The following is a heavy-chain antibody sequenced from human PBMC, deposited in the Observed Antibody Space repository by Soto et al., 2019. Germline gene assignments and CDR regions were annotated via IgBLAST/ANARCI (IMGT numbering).Heavy chain of an antibody. J-gene: IGHJ4*02. CDR2: IYYDGST. CDR1: GLTISSASYY. Sequence: SETLSLTCSVSGLTISSASYYWSWIRQHPGKGLEWVGNIYYDGSTYYSPSLKSRVTVWFDTSKNQFSLRLTSVTAADTAVYYCARYRISGSWSKFDYWGQGTRVTVSS. V-gene: IGHV4-31*03. CDR3: ARYRISGSWSKFDY. D-gene: IGHD6-13*01.